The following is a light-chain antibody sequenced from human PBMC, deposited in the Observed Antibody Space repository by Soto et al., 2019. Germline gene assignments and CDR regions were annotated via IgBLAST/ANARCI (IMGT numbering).Light chain of an antibody. CDR3: QQTYSTVVS. V-gene: IGKV1-39*01. CDR1: QTISTF. J-gene: IGKJ4*01. CDR2: DAS. Sequence: DIQMTQSPSSLSASVGDRVTITCRSSQTISTFLHWFQQKPGKAPNLLIYDASSLQSGVPSRFSGSGSGTDFTLTISSLQPEDFGTYYCQQTYSTVVSFGGGTKVDIK.